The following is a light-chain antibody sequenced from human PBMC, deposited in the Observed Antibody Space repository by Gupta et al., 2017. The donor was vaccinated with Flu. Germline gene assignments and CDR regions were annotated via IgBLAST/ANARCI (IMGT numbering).Light chain of an antibody. J-gene: IGLJ2*01. CDR2: EII. Sequence: QSGLIQPASVSASPGQSITFSCSGTDSDVGRYKYVSWYQQRPGEAPKLIIYEIINRPSNISDRFSGSKFGNTASLTISGLQPEDEADYYCSSFTTTGAIFGGGTRVTVL. V-gene: IGLV2-14*01. CDR1: DSDVGRYKY. CDR3: SSFTTTGAI.